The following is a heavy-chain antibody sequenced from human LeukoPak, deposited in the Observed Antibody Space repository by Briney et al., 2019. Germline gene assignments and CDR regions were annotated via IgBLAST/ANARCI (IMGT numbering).Heavy chain of an antibody. CDR2: IIPIFGTA. CDR1: GGTFSSYA. D-gene: IGHD3-16*02. J-gene: IGHJ4*02. V-gene: IGHV1-69*01. CDR3: ARTSYDYVWGSYRLFDY. Sequence: SVKVSCKASGGTFSSYAISWVRQAPGQGLEWMGGIIPIFGTANYAQKFQGRVTITADESTSTAYVELSSLRSEDTAVYYCARTSYDYVWGSYRLFDYWGQGTLVTVSS.